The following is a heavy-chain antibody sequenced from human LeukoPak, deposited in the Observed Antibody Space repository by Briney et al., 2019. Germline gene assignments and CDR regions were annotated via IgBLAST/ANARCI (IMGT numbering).Heavy chain of an antibody. J-gene: IGHJ3*02. V-gene: IGHV4-39*02. CDR3: ARDIVGATGAFDI. CDR2: IYYSGST. Sequence: SETLSLTCTVSGGSISSSSYYWGWIRQPPGKGLEWIGSIYYSGSTYYNPSLKSRVTISVDTSKNQFSLKLSSVTAADTAVYYCARDIVGATGAFDIWGQGTMVTVSS. D-gene: IGHD1-26*01. CDR1: GGSISSSSYY.